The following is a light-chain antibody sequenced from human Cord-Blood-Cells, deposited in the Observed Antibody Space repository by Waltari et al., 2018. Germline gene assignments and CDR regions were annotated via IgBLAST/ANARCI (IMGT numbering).Light chain of an antibody. J-gene: IGLJ3*02. Sequence: QSALTQPASVSGSPGQSITISCTGTSSDVGGYNYVSWYQQHPGKAPKLMIYDVSKRTSGVSSRLSGSKSGNTASLTISGLQAEDEADYYGSSYTSSSTWVFGGGTKLTVL. CDR3: SSYTSSSTWV. CDR1: SSDVGGYNY. CDR2: DVS. V-gene: IGLV2-14*01.